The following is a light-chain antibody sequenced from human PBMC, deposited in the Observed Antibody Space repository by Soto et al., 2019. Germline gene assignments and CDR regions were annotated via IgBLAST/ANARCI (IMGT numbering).Light chain of an antibody. J-gene: IGKJ5*01. V-gene: IGKV1-33*01. CDR3: QQYDNLLIT. Sequence: DIQMTQSPSSLSASVGDRVTITCQASQAIRNYLNWYQQKPGKAPKLLIYDASNLETGVPSRFSGSGSGTDFTFTISSLQPEDIATYYCQQYDNLLITFGQGTRLEIK. CDR2: DAS. CDR1: QAIRNY.